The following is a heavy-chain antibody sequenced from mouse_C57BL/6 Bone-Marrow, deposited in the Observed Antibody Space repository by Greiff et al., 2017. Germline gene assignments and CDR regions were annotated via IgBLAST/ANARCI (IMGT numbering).Heavy chain of an antibody. V-gene: IGHV5-6*01. D-gene: IGHD1-1*01. J-gene: IGHJ2*01. CDR2: ISSGGSYT. CDR3: ARDGGDYGSSGY. Sequence: EVHLVESGGDLVKPGGSLKLSCEASGFTFSSSGMSWVSQTPDKRLEWVATISSGGSYTYYPDSVKGRFTISRDNAKNTLYLQMSSLKSEVTAIDNCARDGGDYGSSGYWGQGTTLTVSS. CDR1: GFTFSSSG.